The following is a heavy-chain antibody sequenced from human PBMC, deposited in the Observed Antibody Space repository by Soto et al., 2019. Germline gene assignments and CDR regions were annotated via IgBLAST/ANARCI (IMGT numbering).Heavy chain of an antibody. J-gene: IGHJ4*02. Sequence: QVQLVESGGGVVQPGRSLRLSCAASGFTFSSYAMHWVRQAPGKGLECVAVISYDGSNKYYADSVKGRFTISRDNSKNTLYLQMNSLRAEDMAVFYCARDQTGITTAGGGRNDYWGQGSLVTVSS. CDR3: ARDQTGITTAGGGRNDY. D-gene: IGHD6-13*01. CDR2: ISYDGSNK. V-gene: IGHV3-30-3*01. CDR1: GFTFSSYA.